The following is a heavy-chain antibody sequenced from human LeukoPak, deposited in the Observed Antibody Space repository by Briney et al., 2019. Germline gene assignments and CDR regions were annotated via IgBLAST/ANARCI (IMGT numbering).Heavy chain of an antibody. CDR2: VRYDGSNK. CDR1: GFTFSTYG. V-gene: IGHV3-33*01. CDR3: AREGRGPDTPDYYDYVWGSYRPPGYNWFDP. J-gene: IGHJ5*02. D-gene: IGHD3-16*02. Sequence: GGSLRLSCAASGFTFSTYGMHWVRQAPGKGLEWVAVVRYDGSNKYYADFVKGRFTISRDNAKNSLYLQMNSLRAEDTAVYYCAREGRGPDTPDYYDYVWGSYRPPGYNWFDPWGQGTLVTVSS.